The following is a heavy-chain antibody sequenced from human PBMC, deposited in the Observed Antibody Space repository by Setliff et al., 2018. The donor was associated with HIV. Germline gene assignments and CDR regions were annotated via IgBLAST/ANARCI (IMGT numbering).Heavy chain of an antibody. Sequence: SETLSLTCAVYGGSLSGYHWSWICQSPEKGLEWIGYILSSGSTTYNPSLKSRVTISIDTSKNQFSLKVSSVTAADTAVYYCARGWEWGAPLDYWGQGTLVTVSS. J-gene: IGHJ4*02. CDR3: ARGWEWGAPLDY. V-gene: IGHV4-59*01. CDR1: GGSLSGYH. D-gene: IGHD1-26*01. CDR2: ILSSGST.